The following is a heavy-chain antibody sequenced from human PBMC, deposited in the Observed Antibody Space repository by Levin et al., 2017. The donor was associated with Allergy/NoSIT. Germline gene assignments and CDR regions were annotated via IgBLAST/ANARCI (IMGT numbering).Heavy chain of an antibody. D-gene: IGHD3-3*01. Sequence: GGSLRLSCAASGFTFSSYEMNWVRRAPGKGLEWVSYISSTGSTIYSADSVKGRFTISRDNAKNSLYLQMNSLRAEDTAVYYCARQLGNFWSGYNYFDYWGQGTLVTVSS. CDR1: GFTFSSYE. V-gene: IGHV3-48*03. CDR2: ISSTGSTI. CDR3: ARQLGNFWSGYNYFDY. J-gene: IGHJ4*02.